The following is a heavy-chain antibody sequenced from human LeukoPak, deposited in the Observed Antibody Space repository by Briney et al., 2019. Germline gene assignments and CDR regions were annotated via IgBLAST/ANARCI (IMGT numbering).Heavy chain of an antibody. D-gene: IGHD2-2*01. J-gene: IGHJ4*02. CDR3: ARGRIVVRRFDY. Sequence: SETLSLTCTVSGGSISSYYWSWIRQPPGKGLEWIGYIYYSGSTNYNPSLKSRVTISVDTSKNQFSLKLSSVTAADTAVYYCARGRIVVRRFDYWGQGTLVTVSS. V-gene: IGHV4-59*01. CDR2: IYYSGST. CDR1: GGSISSYY.